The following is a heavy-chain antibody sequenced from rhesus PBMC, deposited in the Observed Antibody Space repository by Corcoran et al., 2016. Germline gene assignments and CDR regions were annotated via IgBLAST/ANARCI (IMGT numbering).Heavy chain of an antibody. V-gene: IGHV4-165*01. CDR1: GGSFSSYW. CDR2: IGGSSGST. Sequence: QVQLQESGPGLVKPSETLSLTCAVSGGSFSSYWWSWIRQPPGKGLEWIGYIGGSSGSTNYNPSLKIRVTISKDTSKNQFSLKLSSVTAADTAVYYCARARRGSGWYFDLWGPGTPITISS. CDR3: ARARRGSGWYFDL. J-gene: IGHJ2*01. D-gene: IGHD6-31*01.